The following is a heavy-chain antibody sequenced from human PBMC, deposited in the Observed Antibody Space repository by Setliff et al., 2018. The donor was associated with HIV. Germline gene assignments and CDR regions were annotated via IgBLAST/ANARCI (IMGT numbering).Heavy chain of an antibody. CDR2: IYYNGST. CDR1: GGSISRSSYY. CDR3: ARSLLPSITVAGTIGY. D-gene: IGHD6-19*01. Sequence: KTSETLSLTCTVSGGSISRSSYYWGWVRQTPGKGLEWIASIYYNGSTNYNPSLKSRVTISVDTDKNQFSLKLSSVTAADTAVYYCARSLLPSITVAGTIGYWGQGSLVTVSS. J-gene: IGHJ4*02. V-gene: IGHV4-39*07.